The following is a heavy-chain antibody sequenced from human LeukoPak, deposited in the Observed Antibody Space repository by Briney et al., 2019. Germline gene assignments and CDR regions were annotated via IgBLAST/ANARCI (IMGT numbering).Heavy chain of an antibody. J-gene: IGHJ5*02. Sequence: GGSLRLSCAASGFTFSSYGMHWVRQAPGKGLEWVAVIWYDGSNKYYADSVKGRFTISRDNSKNTLYLQMNSLRAEDTAVYYCAKDEYYGGNSGHWFDPWGQGTLVTVSS. D-gene: IGHD4-23*01. CDR3: AKDEYYGGNSGHWFDP. CDR1: GFTFSSYG. CDR2: IWYDGSNK. V-gene: IGHV3-33*06.